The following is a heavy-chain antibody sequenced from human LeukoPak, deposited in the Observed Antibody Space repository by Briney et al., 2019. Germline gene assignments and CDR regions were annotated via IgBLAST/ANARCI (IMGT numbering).Heavy chain of an antibody. CDR2: ISAYNGNT. CDR1: GYTFTSYG. CDR3: ARTYSGIAVAGTGWFDP. Sequence: ASVKVSCKASGYTFTSYGISWVRQAPGQGLEWMGWISAYNGNTNYAQKLQGRVTMTTDTSTSTAYVELRSLRSDDTAVYYCARTYSGIAVAGTGWFDPWGQGTLVTVSS. D-gene: IGHD6-19*01. J-gene: IGHJ5*02. V-gene: IGHV1-18*01.